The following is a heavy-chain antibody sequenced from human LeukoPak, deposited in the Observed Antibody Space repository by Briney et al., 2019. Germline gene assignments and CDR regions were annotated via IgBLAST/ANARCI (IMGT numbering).Heavy chain of an antibody. Sequence: GGSLRLSCAVSGFTFSDYYMSWVRQAPGKGLEWVSYISGSGSAIYYAESMKGRFTISRDNAKNSLFLQMSSLRAEDTAVYYCARDLASTDVWGKGTTVTVSS. J-gene: IGHJ6*04. CDR3: ARDLASTDV. D-gene: IGHD3-16*01. V-gene: IGHV3-11*04. CDR1: GFTFSDYY. CDR2: ISGSGSAI.